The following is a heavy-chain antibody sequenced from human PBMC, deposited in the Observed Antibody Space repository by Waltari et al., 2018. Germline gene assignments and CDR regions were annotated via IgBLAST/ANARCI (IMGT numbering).Heavy chain of an antibody. D-gene: IGHD4-17*01. J-gene: IGHJ5*02. CDR3: ARETTVTNVFGFDP. CDR1: GGSFSGYY. CDR2: INHSGST. V-gene: IGHV4-34*01. Sequence: QVQLQQWGAGLLKPSETLSLTCAVYGGSFSGYYWSWIRQPPGKGLEWIGEINHSGSTNYNPSLKRRVTISVDTSKNQFSLKLSSVTAADTAVYYCARETTVTNVFGFDPWGQGTLVTVSS.